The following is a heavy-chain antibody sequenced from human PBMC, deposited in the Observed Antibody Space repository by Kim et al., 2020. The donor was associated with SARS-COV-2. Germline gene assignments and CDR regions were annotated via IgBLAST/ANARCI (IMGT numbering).Heavy chain of an antibody. CDR3: VRDWPYSADY. D-gene: IGHD5-12*01. CDR2: T. J-gene: IGHJ4*02. V-gene: IGHV1-18*01. Sequence: TFYAQDVQTRLTLTTDTSTNTAYMELRSLRSDDTAMYYCVRDWPYSADYWGQGTLVTVSS.